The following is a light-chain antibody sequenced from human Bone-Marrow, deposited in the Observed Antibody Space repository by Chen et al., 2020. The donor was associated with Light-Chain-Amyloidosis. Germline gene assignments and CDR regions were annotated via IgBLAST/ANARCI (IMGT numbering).Light chain of an antibody. CDR1: SGSIATNY. CDR2: EDD. V-gene: IGLV6-57*01. J-gene: IGLJ3*02. CDR3: QSYQGSSQGV. Sequence: NFMLTQPHSVSESPGKTVIISCTRSSGSIATNYVQWYQPRPGSSPTTVIYEDDQRPSGVPDRFSGSIDRSSNSASLPSSGLKTEDEADYYCQSYQGSSQGVFGGGTKLTVL.